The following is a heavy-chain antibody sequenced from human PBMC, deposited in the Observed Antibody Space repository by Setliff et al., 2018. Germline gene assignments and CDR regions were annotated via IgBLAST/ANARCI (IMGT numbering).Heavy chain of an antibody. J-gene: IGHJ5*02. V-gene: IGHV4-39*01. D-gene: IGHD2-15*01. Sequence: SETLSLTCTVSGGSVSNSGFFWGWLRQAPGKGLEWIGNIYDSGSSNYNASLKSRLIITRNTSKNQISLKLTSVTAADTAVYYGGRGFSRIEGWGNWFDPWGQGILVTVSS. CDR3: GRGFSRIEGWGNWFDP. CDR2: IYDSGSS. CDR1: GGSVSNSGFF.